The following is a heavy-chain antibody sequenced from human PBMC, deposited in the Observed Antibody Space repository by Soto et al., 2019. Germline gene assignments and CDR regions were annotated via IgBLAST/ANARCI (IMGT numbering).Heavy chain of an antibody. V-gene: IGHV3-23*01. CDR3: ANPPYWGWGAGGMDV. Sequence: EVQLLESGGGLVQPGGSLRLSCAASGFTFSSYAMSWVRQAPGKGLEWVSAISGSGGSTYYADSVKGRFTISRDNSKNTLYLQMNSLRAEDTAVYYCANPPYWGWGAGGMDVWGQGTTVTVSS. J-gene: IGHJ6*02. CDR1: GFTFSSYA. D-gene: IGHD7-27*01. CDR2: ISGSGGST.